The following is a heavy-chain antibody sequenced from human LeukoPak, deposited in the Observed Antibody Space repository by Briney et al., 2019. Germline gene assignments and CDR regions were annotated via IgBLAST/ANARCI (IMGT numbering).Heavy chain of an antibody. V-gene: IGHV4-4*07. J-gene: IGHJ3*02. D-gene: IGHD2-2*01. CDR2: IYTSGSA. Sequence: SETLSLTCTVSGGSISSYYWSWIRQPAGKGLEWIGRIYTSGSANYTPSLKSRVTMSVDTSKNQFSLRLSSVTAADTAVYYCARGEYQLLQGAFDIWGQGTMVTVSS. CDR3: ARGEYQLLQGAFDI. CDR1: GGSISSYY.